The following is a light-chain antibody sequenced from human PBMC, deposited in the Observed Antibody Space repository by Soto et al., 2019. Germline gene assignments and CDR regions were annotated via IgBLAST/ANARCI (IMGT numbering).Light chain of an antibody. J-gene: IGKJ4*01. V-gene: IGKV1D-16*01. CDR2: DTS. Sequence: DIQMTQSPSSLSASVGDRVTITCRASQDISSWLAWFQQKSGKAPKSLIYDTSSLQSGVPSRFSGSGSGTDFTLTISSLQPEDFATYYCQQYKTYPITFGGGTKVDIK. CDR1: QDISSW. CDR3: QQYKTYPIT.